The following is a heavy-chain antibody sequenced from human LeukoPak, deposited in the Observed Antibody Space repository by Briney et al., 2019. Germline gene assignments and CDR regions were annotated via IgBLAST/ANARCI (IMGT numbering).Heavy chain of an antibody. CDR1: GYSFTSYW. J-gene: IGHJ4*02. D-gene: IGHD5-18*01. CDR3: ARAMDTAMVGVSHFDY. Sequence: GESLKISCKGSGYSFTSYWIGWVRQMPGKGLEWMGIIYPGDSDTRYSPSFQGQVTISADKSISTVYLQWSSLKASDTAMYYCARAMDTAMVGVSHFDYWGQGTLVTVSS. V-gene: IGHV5-51*01. CDR2: IYPGDSDT.